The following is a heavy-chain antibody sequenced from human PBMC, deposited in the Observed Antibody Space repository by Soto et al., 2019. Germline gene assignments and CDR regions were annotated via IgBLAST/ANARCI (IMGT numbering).Heavy chain of an antibody. J-gene: IGHJ4*02. V-gene: IGHV4-39*01. Sequence: SETLSLTCTVSGGSISSSSYYWGWIRQPPGKGLEWIGSIYYSGSTYYNPSLKSRVTISVDTSKNQFSLKLSSVTAADTAVYYFARHEAVRGVAHFYYWGQGTLVTVSS. CDR2: IYYSGST. CDR3: ARHEAVRGVAHFYY. CDR1: GGSISSSSYY. D-gene: IGHD3-10*01.